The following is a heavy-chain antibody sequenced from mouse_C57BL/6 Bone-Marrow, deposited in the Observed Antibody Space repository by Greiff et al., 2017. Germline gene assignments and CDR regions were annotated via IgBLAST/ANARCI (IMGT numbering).Heavy chain of an antibody. J-gene: IGHJ2*01. D-gene: IGHD1-1*01. CDR2: IHPNSGST. V-gene: IGHV1-64*01. CDR3: ARSFFATVDY. Sequence: QVQLQQPGAELVKPGASVKLSCKASGYTFTSYWMHWVKQRPGQGLEWIGMIHPNSGSTNYNEKFKSKATLTVDKSSSTAYMQLSSLTSEDAAVYYCARSFFATVDYWGQGTTLTVSS. CDR1: GYTFTSYW.